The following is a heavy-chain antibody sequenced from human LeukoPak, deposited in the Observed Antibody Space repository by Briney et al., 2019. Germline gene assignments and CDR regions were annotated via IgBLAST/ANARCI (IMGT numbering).Heavy chain of an antibody. D-gene: IGHD6-19*01. CDR2: ISYDGSNK. J-gene: IGHJ4*02. CDR3: AKVPHSSGWYYFYY. Sequence: GGSLRLSCAASGFTFSSYGMHWVRQAPGKGLEWVAIISYDGSNKYYADSVKGRFTISRDNSKNTLYLQMNSLRAEDTAVYYCAKVPHSSGWYYFYYWGQGTLVTVSS. V-gene: IGHV3-30*18. CDR1: GFTFSSYG.